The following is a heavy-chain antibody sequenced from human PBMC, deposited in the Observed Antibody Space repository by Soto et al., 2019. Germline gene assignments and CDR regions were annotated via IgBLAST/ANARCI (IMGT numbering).Heavy chain of an antibody. CDR2: INHSGST. CDR3: AGFTSSDNWNGTSDAFDI. Sequence: PSETLSLTCAVYGGSFSGYYWSWIRQPPGKGLEWIGEINHSGSTNYNPSLKSRVTISVDTSKNQFSLKLSSVTAADTAVYYCAGFTSSDNWNGTSDAFDIWGQGTMVTVSS. CDR1: GGSFSGYY. D-gene: IGHD1-1*01. V-gene: IGHV4-34*01. J-gene: IGHJ3*02.